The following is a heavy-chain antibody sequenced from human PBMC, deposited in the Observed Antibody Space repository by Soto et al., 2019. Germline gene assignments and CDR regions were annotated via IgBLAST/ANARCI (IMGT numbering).Heavy chain of an antibody. Sequence: SVKVSCKASGGTFSSYAISWVRQAPGQGLEWMGGIIPILGTANYAQKFQGRVTITADESTSTAYLELSSLRSEDTAVYYCASPIGYHPSFYYFYGIDVWGQGTTVTVSS. V-gene: IGHV1-69*13. J-gene: IGHJ6*02. CDR3: ASPIGYHPSFYYFYGIDV. CDR1: GGTFSSYA. D-gene: IGHD3-22*01. CDR2: IIPILGTA.